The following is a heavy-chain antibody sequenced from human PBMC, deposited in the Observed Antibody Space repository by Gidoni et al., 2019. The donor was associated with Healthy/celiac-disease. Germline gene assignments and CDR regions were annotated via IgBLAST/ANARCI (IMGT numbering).Heavy chain of an antibody. J-gene: IGHJ3*02. Sequence: QVQLVQSGAEAKKPGASVKVSCKASVYTFTSDYMHWVRQAPGQGLEWMGIFNPSGGSTSYAQKFQGRVTMTRDTSTSTVYMELSSLRSEDTAVYYCARDYPWFPYGGNPHDAFDIWGQGTMVTVSS. D-gene: IGHD2-15*01. CDR2: FNPSGGST. V-gene: IGHV1-46*01. CDR3: ARDYPWFPYGGNPHDAFDI. CDR1: VYTFTSDY.